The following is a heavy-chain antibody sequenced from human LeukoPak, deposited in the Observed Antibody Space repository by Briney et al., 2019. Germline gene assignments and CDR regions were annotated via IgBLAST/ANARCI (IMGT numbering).Heavy chain of an antibody. Sequence: ASVKVSCKASGYTFTNYAMNWVRQAPGQGLEWMGWIHTYNGHTNYAQKLQGRVTMTTDTSTSTAYMELRSLRSDDTAVYYCARDQYYDSKGWFDPWGQGTLVTVSS. V-gene: IGHV1-18*01. CDR2: IHTYNGHT. CDR1: GYTFTNYA. J-gene: IGHJ5*02. CDR3: ARDQYYDSKGWFDP. D-gene: IGHD3-22*01.